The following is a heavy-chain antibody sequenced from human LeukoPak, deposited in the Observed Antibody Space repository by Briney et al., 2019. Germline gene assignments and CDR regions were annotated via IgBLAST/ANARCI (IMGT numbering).Heavy chain of an antibody. D-gene: IGHD2-2*01. CDR3: ARVIVVVPAAPLGVDY. Sequence: GGSLRLSCAASGFTFSSYSMNWVRQAPGKGLEWVSYISSSSTIYYADSVKGRFTISRDNAKNSLYLQMNSLRAEDTAVYYCARVIVVVPAAPLGVDYWGQGTLVTVSS. CDR2: ISSSSTI. CDR1: GFTFSSYS. J-gene: IGHJ4*02. V-gene: IGHV3-48*01.